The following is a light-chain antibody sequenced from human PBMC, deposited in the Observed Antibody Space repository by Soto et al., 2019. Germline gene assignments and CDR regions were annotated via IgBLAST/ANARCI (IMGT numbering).Light chain of an antibody. CDR3: HQRSVWPPVT. J-gene: IGKJ4*01. Sequence: EIVLTQSPGTLSLSPGERGTLSCRASQSVSSGYLAWYQQKPGQAPRLLIYDASSRATGIPDRFSGSGSGTDFTLTISSLEPEDFAVYYCHQRSVWPPVTFGGGTKVEIK. V-gene: IGKV3D-20*02. CDR1: QSVSSGY. CDR2: DAS.